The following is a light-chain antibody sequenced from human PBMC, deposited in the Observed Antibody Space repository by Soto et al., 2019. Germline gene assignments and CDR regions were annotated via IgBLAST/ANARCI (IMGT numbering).Light chain of an antibody. Sequence: EIVLTQSPATLSLSPGERATLSCRASQSVSSYLAWYQQKPGQAPRLLIYDASNRATGIPARFSGSGSGTDFTLTISSLEPEDFAVYYCQQRSTRDGLTFGGGTKVEIK. CDR1: QSVSSY. J-gene: IGKJ4*01. CDR3: QQRSTRDGLT. CDR2: DAS. V-gene: IGKV3-11*01.